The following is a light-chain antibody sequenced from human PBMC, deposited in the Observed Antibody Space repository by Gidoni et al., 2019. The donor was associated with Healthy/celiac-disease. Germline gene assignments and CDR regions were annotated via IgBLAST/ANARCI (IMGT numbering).Light chain of an antibody. CDR1: QSVSSSY. J-gene: IGKJ1*01. CDR2: GAS. Sequence: EIVLTQSPGTLSLSPGERATLSCRASQSVSSSYLAWYQQKPGQAPRLLIYGASSRATGIPDRFSGSGSGTDFTLTISRLDPEDFAVYYCQQYGSSRKTFGQGTKVEIK. CDR3: QQYGSSRKT. V-gene: IGKV3-20*01.